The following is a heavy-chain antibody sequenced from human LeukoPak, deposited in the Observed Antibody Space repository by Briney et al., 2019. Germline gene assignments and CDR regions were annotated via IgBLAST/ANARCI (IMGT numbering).Heavy chain of an antibody. CDR2: INPSGGST. D-gene: IGHD2-15*01. J-gene: IGHJ5*02. V-gene: IGHV1-46*01. CDR1: GYTFTSYY. CDR3: ARSGIVVVVAATPYWFDP. Sequence: GASVKVSCKASGYTFTSYYMHWVRQATGQGLEWMGIINPSGGSTSYAQKFQGRVTMTRDTSTSTVYMELSSLRSEDTAVYYCARSGIVVVVAATPYWFDPWGQGTLVTVSS.